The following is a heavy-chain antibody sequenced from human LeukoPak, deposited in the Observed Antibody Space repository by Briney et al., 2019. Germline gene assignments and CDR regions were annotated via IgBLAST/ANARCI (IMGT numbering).Heavy chain of an antibody. CDR2: ISGSGIST. Sequence: GGSLRLSCAASGFTFSSYAMNWVRQAPGKGLEWVSHISGSGISTYYADSVKGQFTFSRDNSKNTLYLQMNSLRAEDTAVYYCAKDRSIAAGDDAFDIWGQGTMVTVSS. CDR3: AKDRSIAAGDDAFDI. D-gene: IGHD6-13*01. CDR1: GFTFSSYA. V-gene: IGHV3-23*01. J-gene: IGHJ3*02.